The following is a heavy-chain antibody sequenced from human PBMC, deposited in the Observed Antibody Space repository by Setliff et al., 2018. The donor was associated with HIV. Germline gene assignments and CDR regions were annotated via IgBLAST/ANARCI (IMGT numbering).Heavy chain of an antibody. CDR1: GGSISSSNW. V-gene: IGHV4-4*02. J-gene: IGHJ4*02. CDR3: ARGFRSGRIFGIDY. D-gene: IGHD3-3*01. CDR2: IYHSGST. Sequence: SVTLSLTCAVPGGSISSSNWWSWVRQPPGTGLEWIGEIYHSGSTNHNPSLKSRVTRSVDKSKNQFSLKLSSVTAADTAVYDCARGFRSGRIFGIDYWGQGTLGTVSS.